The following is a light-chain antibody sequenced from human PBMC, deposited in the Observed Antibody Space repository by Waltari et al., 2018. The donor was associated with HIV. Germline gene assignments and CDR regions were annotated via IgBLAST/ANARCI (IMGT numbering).Light chain of an antibody. CDR2: EVN. V-gene: IGLV2-8*01. CDR1: SSDVGAYNF. J-gene: IGLJ2*01. Sequence: QSALTQPPSASGSPEQSVTISCTGTSSDVGAYNFVSWYQQRPGQAPKLIIFEVNKRPSGGPDRVSGSKSVNTASLTVSGLQAEDEADYYCSSFAGTNSHVVFGGGTKLTVL. CDR3: SSFAGTNSHVV.